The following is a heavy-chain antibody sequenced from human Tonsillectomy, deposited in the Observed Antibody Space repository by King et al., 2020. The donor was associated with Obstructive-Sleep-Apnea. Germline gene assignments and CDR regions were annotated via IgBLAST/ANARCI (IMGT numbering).Heavy chain of an antibody. CDR2: IRSKAYGRTT. CDR3: ARDEGQAVDTSDYFGMDV. J-gene: IGHJ6*02. D-gene: IGHD3-16*01. V-gene: IGHV3-49*03. CDR1: GFSFADYA. Sequence: EVQLVESGGGLVQPGRSLRLSCTGSGFSFADYAMNWFRQAPGKGLEWVGFIRSKAYGRTTDYAASVKGRLIISRDDSRSIAYLQMSSLKPEDTGVYYCARDEGQAVDTSDYFGMDVWGQGTPVTVS.